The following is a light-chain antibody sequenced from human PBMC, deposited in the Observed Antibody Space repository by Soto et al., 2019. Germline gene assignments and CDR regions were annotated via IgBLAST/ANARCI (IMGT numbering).Light chain of an antibody. CDR2: GAS. V-gene: IGKV3-20*01. Sequence: EIVLTQSPGTLSFSPGERATLSCRASQSVSSTSIAWYQQKPGQAPRLLIYGASIRATGSPDRFSGSGSGTDFTLTISRLEPEDFAVYYCQQYDNSPLWTFGPGTKVEIK. J-gene: IGKJ1*01. CDR1: QSVSSTS. CDR3: QQYDNSPLWT.